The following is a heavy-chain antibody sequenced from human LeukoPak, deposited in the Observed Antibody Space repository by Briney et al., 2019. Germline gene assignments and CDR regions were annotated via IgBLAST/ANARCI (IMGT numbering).Heavy chain of an antibody. CDR3: ARFMGASGFDF. CDR1: GFTVSRHY. CDR2: MYSSGTT. V-gene: IGHV3-66*01. D-gene: IGHD1-26*01. J-gene: IGHJ4*02. Sequence: GGSLRLSCVVSGFTVSRHYMSWVRQPPGKGLEWVSVMYSSGTTYYADSVKGRFTISRDNSKSTAYLQMNSLRVEDTAVYYCARFMGASGFDFWGQGTLVTVSS.